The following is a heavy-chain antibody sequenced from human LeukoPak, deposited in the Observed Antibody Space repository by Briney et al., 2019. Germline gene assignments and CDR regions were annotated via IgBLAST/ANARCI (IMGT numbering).Heavy chain of an antibody. CDR3: ARDPRPRGGWFYFDY. CDR1: GDSISSGNH. CDR2: IYQSGIT. J-gene: IGHJ4*02. D-gene: IGHD6-19*01. Sequence: SETLSLTCGVSGDSISSGNHWNWLRQPPGKGLEWIGDIYQSGITNYNPSLKSRVTMSVDKSKNEFSLKLDSVTAADTAVYYCARDPRPRGGWFYFDYWGQGILVTVSS. V-gene: IGHV4-4*02.